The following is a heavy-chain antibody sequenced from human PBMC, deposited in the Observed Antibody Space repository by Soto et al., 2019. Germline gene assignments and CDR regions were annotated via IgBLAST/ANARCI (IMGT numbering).Heavy chain of an antibody. CDR2: IYTSGST. D-gene: IGHD4-17*01. CDR3: ARVPSRYGELDY. Sequence: SETLSLTCTVSGGSISSRSYYWSWIRQPAGKGLEWIGRIYTSGSTNYNPSLKSRVTMSVDTSKNQFSLKLSSVTAADTAVYYCARVPSRYGELDYLGQGTLVTVSS. CDR1: GGSISSRSYY. J-gene: IGHJ4*02. V-gene: IGHV4-61*02.